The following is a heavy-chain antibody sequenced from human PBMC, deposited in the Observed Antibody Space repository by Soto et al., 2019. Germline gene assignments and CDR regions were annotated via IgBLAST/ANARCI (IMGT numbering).Heavy chain of an antibody. CDR3: AKDPYSGYDYYYYYYMDV. CDR1: GFTFSSYS. D-gene: IGHD5-12*01. CDR2: ISYDGSNK. J-gene: IGHJ6*03. V-gene: IGHV3-30*18. Sequence: GGSLRLSCAASGFTFSSYSMNWVRQAPGKGLEWVAVISYDGSNKYYADSVKGRFTISRDNSKNTLYLQMNSLRAEDTAVYYCAKDPYSGYDYYYYYYMDVWGKGTTVTVSS.